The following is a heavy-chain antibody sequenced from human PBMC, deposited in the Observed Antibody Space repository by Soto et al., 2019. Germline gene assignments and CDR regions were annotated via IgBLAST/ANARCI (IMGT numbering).Heavy chain of an antibody. CDR2: ITGSGGST. CDR1: RFTFSTYA. V-gene: IGHV3-23*01. Sequence: EVQLLESGGGLVQPGGSLRLSCAASRFTFSTYAMIWVRQAPGKGLEWVSVITGSGGSTYYADSVKSRFTISRDTSKNTLFLQMNSLRAEATAVYYCAKDRYDDYGGIDYWGQGTMVTVSS. CDR3: AKDRYDDYGGIDY. D-gene: IGHD4-17*01. J-gene: IGHJ4*02.